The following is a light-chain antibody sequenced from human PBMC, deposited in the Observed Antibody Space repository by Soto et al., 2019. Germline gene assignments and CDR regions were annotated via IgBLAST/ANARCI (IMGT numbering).Light chain of an antibody. V-gene: IGLV1-44*01. J-gene: IGLJ2*01. CDR2: SNN. Sequence: QLVLTQPPSASGTPGQRVTISCSGSSSNIGANTVNWYQQLPGTAPKLLIYSNNQRPSGVPDRFAGSKSGTSASLAISGLQCEDEADYYCAAWDDSLNGPVFGGGTQLTVL. CDR1: SSNIGANT. CDR3: AAWDDSLNGPV.